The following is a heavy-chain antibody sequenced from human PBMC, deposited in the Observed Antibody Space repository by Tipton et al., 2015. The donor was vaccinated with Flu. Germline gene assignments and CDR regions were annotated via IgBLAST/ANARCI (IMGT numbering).Heavy chain of an antibody. D-gene: IGHD7-27*01. CDR1: GFAFSGAA. Sequence: AVSGFAFSGAAMHWVRQAPGKGLEWVGRIRSKVNNYATAYGASVRGRFTISRDDLKNTAYLQMDSVEAEDTAVYYCAQRGTAEGHWGQGTLVTVSS. CDR3: AQRGTAEGH. J-gene: IGHJ4*02. V-gene: IGHV3-73*01. CDR2: IRSKVNNYAT.